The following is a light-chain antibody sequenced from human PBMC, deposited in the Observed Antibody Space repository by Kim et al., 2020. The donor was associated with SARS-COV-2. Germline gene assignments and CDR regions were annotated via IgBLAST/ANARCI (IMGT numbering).Light chain of an antibody. CDR1: QSIGGW. CDR2: DAS. Sequence: GVRVTIYCRARQSIGGWLAWYQQKPGKAPKLLIYDASSVESGVPSRFSGSGSGTEFTLTISSRQPDDSAAYYCQHHSTYPITFGQGTRLEIK. J-gene: IGKJ5*01. V-gene: IGKV1-5*01. CDR3: QHHSTYPIT.